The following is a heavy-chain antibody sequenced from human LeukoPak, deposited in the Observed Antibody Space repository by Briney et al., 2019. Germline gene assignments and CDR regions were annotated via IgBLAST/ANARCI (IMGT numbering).Heavy chain of an antibody. CDR1: GGSFSDYY. J-gene: IGHJ4*02. Sequence: SETLSLTCAVYGGSFSDYYWSWIRQPPGKGLEWIGEINQSGSTHYKPSLKSRVTISVDTSKNQFSLELSSVTAADTAVYYCARAPGTRVAYWGQGTLVTVSS. V-gene: IGHV4-34*01. CDR3: ARAPGTRVAY. CDR2: INQSGST. D-gene: IGHD3-10*01.